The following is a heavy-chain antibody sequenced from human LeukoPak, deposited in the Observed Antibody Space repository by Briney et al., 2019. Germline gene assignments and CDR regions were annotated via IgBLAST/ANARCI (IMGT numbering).Heavy chain of an antibody. CDR1: GYTFTSYY. V-gene: IGHV1-46*01. Sequence: ASVKVSCKASGYTFTSYYMHWVRQAPGQGLEWMGIINPSVGSTSYAQKFQGRVTMTRDMSTSTVYMELSSLRSGDTAVYYCARDGGYSYGYFSGSPDYWGQGTLVTVSS. CDR3: ARDGGYSYGYFSGSPDY. D-gene: IGHD5-18*01. CDR2: INPSVGST. J-gene: IGHJ4*02.